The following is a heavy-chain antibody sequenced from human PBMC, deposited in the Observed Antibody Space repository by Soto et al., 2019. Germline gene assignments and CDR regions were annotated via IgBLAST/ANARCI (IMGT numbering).Heavy chain of an antibody. D-gene: IGHD2-2*01. V-gene: IGHV1-69*05. Sequence: QVQLVQSGAEVKKPGSSVKVSCKASGGTFSSYAISWVRQAPGQGLEWLGGIIPNFGTANYAQKLHGRVTIPPHESTSTAYMSLSSLRSDDTALYYCARGGSGTIDYWCQGTLVTFSS. CDR3: ARGGSGTIDY. CDR1: GGTFSSYA. CDR2: IIPNFGTA. J-gene: IGHJ4*02.